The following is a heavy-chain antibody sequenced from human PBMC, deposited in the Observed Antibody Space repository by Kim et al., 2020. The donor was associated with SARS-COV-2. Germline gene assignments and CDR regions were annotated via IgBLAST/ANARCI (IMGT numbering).Heavy chain of an antibody. J-gene: IGHJ4*02. D-gene: IGHD5-12*01. Sequence: KGRFTISRDNSKNTLYLQMNSLRAEDTAVYYCANGDSGGYSGYDSPFDYWGQGTLVTVSS. CDR3: ANGDSGGYSGYDSPFDY. V-gene: IGHV3-23*01.